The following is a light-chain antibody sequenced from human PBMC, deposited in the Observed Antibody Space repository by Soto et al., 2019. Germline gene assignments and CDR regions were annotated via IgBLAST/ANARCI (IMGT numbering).Light chain of an antibody. CDR2: GPS. CDR1: QSVSNN. CDR3: QQYNNWPRT. V-gene: IGKV3-15*01. Sequence: EIVMTQSPATLSVSPGERATLSCRASQSVSNNLAWYQQKPGQAPRLLIYGPSTRATGIPARFSGSGSGTEFTLTISSLLSEDFAVYYCQQYNNWPRTFGQGTKVEIK. J-gene: IGKJ1*01.